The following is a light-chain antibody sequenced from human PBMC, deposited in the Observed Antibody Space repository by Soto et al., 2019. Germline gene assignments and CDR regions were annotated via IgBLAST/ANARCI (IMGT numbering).Light chain of an antibody. CDR1: QGISSY. CDR2: AAS. J-gene: IGKJ4*01. CDR3: QQLNSYPLT. Sequence: DIQLTQSPSFLSASVGDRVIITCRASQGISSYLGWYQQKPGKAPKLLIYAASTLQSGVPSRFSGSGSGTEFTLTICGLQPEYFASYFCQQLNSYPLTFGGGTKVEIK. V-gene: IGKV1-9*01.